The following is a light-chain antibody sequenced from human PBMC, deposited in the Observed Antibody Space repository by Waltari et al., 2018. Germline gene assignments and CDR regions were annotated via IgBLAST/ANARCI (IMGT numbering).Light chain of an antibody. V-gene: IGKV3-15*01. CDR3: QQYHDWPPVT. CDR2: GAS. J-gene: IGKJ4*01. CDR1: QSVYSN. Sequence: TMMTQSPATLSVSPGERVTLSCRASQSVYSNLAWYQQKPGQDPRLLIYGASTRATGIPVRFSGSGSGTEFTLTISSLQSEDFAIYFCQQYHDWPPVTFGGGTKVEIK.